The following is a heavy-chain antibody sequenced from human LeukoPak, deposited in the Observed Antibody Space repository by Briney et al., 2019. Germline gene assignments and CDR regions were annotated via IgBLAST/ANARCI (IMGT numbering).Heavy chain of an antibody. J-gene: IGHJ4*02. V-gene: IGHV5-51*01. CDR2: IYPGDSDT. D-gene: IGHD6-13*01. CDR1: GYSFTSYW. Sequence: GESLKISCKGSGYSFTSYWIGWVRQMPGKGLEWMGIIYPGDSDTRYSPSFQGQVTISADKSISTAYLQWSSLKASDTAMYYCAGSNSSWYLTGLVFDYWGQGTLVTVSS. CDR3: AGSNSSWYLTGLVFDY.